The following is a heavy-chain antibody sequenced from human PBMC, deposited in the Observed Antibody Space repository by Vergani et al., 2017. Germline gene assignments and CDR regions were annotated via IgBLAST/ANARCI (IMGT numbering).Heavy chain of an antibody. CDR2: MNIKSGSS. Sequence: QVQLVQSGSELQKPGASVKVSCKASGYTFTKYAINWVRQAPGQGLEWVGWMNIKSGSSTYAQGFTGRFLFSLDTSVSTAYLQIISLKADDTAVYYCAREELESRYKYGLDVWGQGTTVTVSS. J-gene: IGHJ6*02. CDR1: GYTFTKYA. V-gene: IGHV7-4-1*02. D-gene: IGHD1-7*01. CDR3: AREELESRYKYGLDV.